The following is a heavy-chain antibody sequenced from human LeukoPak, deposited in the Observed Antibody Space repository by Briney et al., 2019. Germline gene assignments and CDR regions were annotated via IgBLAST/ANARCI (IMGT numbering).Heavy chain of an antibody. CDR3: ANYDTTGFYFDQ. V-gene: IGHV3-53*01. CDR1: GLTVSSNY. D-gene: IGHD3-22*01. Sequence: GGSLRLSCSASGLTVSSNYISWVRQAPGKGLEWVSLLYSDGTTYYADSVRGRFAISRDNSKNTLYLQMFSLRAEDTAMYYCANYDTTGFYFDQWGRGTLVTVSS. CDR2: LYSDGTT. J-gene: IGHJ4*02.